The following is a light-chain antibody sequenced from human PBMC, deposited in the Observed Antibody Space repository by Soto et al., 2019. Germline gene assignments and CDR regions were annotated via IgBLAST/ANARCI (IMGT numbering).Light chain of an antibody. Sequence: QSVLTQPASVSGSARQSLTISCTGTSSDVGGYNYVSWYQQHPGKAPKLMIYDVSNRPSGVSNRFSGSKSGNTASLTISGLQAEDEADYYCSSYTSSSTLDVFGTGTKVTVL. J-gene: IGLJ1*01. CDR2: DVS. V-gene: IGLV2-14*01. CDR1: SSDVGGYNY. CDR3: SSYTSSSTLDV.